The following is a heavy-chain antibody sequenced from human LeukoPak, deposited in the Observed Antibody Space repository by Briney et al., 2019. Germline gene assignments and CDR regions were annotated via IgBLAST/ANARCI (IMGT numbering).Heavy chain of an antibody. CDR3: ARVYDDFWSGYPYFDY. V-gene: IGHV1-2*02. CDR2: INLNSGGT. Sequence: ASVKVSCKASGYTFTGYYMHWVRQAPGQGLEWMGWINLNSGGTNYAQKFQGRVTMTRDTSISTAYMELSRLRSDDTAVYYCARVYDDFWSGYPYFDYWGQGTLVTVSS. D-gene: IGHD3-3*01. CDR1: GYTFTGYY. J-gene: IGHJ4*02.